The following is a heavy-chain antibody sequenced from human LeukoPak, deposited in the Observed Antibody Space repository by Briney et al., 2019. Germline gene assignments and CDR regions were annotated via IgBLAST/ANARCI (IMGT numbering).Heavy chain of an antibody. J-gene: IGHJ6*02. CDR2: ISAYNGNT. CDR1: GYTFTSYG. CDR3: ARNSDRSYSYYGMDV. V-gene: IGHV1-18*01. D-gene: IGHD3-22*01. Sequence: GASVKVSCKASGYTFTSYGISWVRQAPGQGLEWMGWISAYNGNTNYAQKLQGRVTMTTDTSTSTAYMELRSLRSGDTAVYYCARNSDRSYSYYGMDVWGQGTTVTVSS.